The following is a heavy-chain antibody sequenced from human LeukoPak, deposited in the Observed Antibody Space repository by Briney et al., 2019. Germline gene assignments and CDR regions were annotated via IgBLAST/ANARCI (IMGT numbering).Heavy chain of an antibody. V-gene: IGHV1-2*02. Sequence: GASVKVSCKASGYTFTGYYMHWVRQAPGQGLEWMGWINPNSGGTNYAQKFQGRVTMTRDTSISTAYMELSRLRSDDTAVYYCAREVHSSSWYFFDYWGRGTLVTVSS. CDR2: INPNSGGT. CDR3: AREVHSSSWYFFDY. J-gene: IGHJ4*02. CDR1: GYTFTGYY. D-gene: IGHD6-13*01.